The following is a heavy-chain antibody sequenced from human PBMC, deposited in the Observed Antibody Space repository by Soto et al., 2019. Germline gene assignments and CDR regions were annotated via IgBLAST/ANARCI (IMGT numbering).Heavy chain of an antibody. CDR2: ISGSGGST. V-gene: IGHV3-23*01. J-gene: IGHJ3*02. CDR1: GFTFSSYA. D-gene: IGHD2-8*01. CDR3: TTDPYDIVLMVYATGQNAFDI. Sequence: GGSLRLSCAASGFTFSSYAMSWVRQAPGKGLEWVSAISGSGGSTYYADSVKGRFTISRDNSKNTLYLQMNSLRAEDTAVYYCTTDPYDIVLMVYATGQNAFDIWGQGTMVTVSS.